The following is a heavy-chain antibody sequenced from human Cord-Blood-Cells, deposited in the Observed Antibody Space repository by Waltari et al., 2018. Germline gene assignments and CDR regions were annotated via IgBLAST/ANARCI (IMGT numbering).Heavy chain of an antibody. V-gene: IGHV4-39*01. CDR2: IYYSGST. Sequence: QLQLQESGPGLVKPSETLSLTCTVSGGAISSSSYYSGWIRQTPGKGLEWIGSIYYSGSTYYNPSLKSRVTISVDTSKNQFSLKLSSVTAADTAVYYCARPTTVTTLAGWYFDLWGRGTLVTVSS. CDR1: GGAISSSSYY. CDR3: ARPTTVTTLAGWYFDL. J-gene: IGHJ2*01. D-gene: IGHD4-17*01.